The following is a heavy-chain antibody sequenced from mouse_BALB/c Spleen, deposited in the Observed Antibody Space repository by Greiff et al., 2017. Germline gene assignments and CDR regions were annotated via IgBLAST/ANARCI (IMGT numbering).Heavy chain of an antibody. V-gene: IGHV1-7*01. D-gene: IGHD2-4*01. CDR1: GYTFTSYW. Sequence: QVQLKQSGAELAKPGASVKMSCKASGYTFTSYWMHWVKQRPGQGLEWIGYINPSTGYTEYNQKFKDKATLTADKSSSTAYMQLSSLTSEDSAVYYCARGGLRRGPYAMDYWGQGTSVTVSS. CDR2: INPSTGYT. J-gene: IGHJ4*01. CDR3: ARGGLRRGPYAMDY.